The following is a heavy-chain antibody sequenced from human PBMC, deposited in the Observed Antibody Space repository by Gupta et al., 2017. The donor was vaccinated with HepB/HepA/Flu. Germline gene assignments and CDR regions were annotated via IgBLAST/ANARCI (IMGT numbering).Heavy chain of an antibody. V-gene: IGHV3-23*01. Sequence: EVQLLESGGGLVQPGGSLRPSCAASGFTFSSYGMSWVRQAPGKGLEWVSAIRASGGSTYYADSVKGRFTISRDNAKNTVYLQMNSLRAEDTAIYYCTKGDTVITRFDYWGQGTLVTVSS. CDR2: IRASGGST. J-gene: IGHJ4*02. CDR3: TKGDTVITRFDY. CDR1: GFTFSSYG. D-gene: IGHD4-11*01.